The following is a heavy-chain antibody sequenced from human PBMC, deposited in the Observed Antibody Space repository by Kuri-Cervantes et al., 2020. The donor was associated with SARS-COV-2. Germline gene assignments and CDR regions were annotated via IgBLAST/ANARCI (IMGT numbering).Heavy chain of an antibody. D-gene: IGHD2-15*01. CDR1: GGSISSYY. J-gene: IGHJ4*02. CDR3: ARHRMYSVSMWYRD. V-gene: IGHV4-59*08. CDR2: IYYSGST. Sequence: SETLSLTCTVSGGSISSYYWSWIRQPPGKGLEWIGSIYYSGSTYYNPSVKSRVTISVDTSKNQFFLKLSSVIAADTAVYYCARHRMYSVSMWYRDWGQGTLVTVSS.